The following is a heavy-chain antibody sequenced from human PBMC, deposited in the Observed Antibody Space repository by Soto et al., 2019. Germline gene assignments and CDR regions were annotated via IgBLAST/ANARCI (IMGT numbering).Heavy chain of an antibody. CDR1: GFTFDDYA. V-gene: IGHV3-9*01. Sequence: EVQLVESGGGLVQPGRSLRLSCAASGFTFDDYAMHWVRQAPGKGLEWVSGISWNSGSIGYADSVKGRFTISRDNAKNSLYLQMNSLRAEDTALYYCAKGSSGWYLGTHYFDYWGQGTLVTVSS. J-gene: IGHJ4*02. CDR2: ISWNSGSI. D-gene: IGHD6-19*01. CDR3: AKGSSGWYLGTHYFDY.